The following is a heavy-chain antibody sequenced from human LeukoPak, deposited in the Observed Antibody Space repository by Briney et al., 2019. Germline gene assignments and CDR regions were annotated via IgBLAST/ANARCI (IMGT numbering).Heavy chain of an antibody. CDR1: GFTFSNFA. V-gene: IGHV3-23*01. CDR3: AKMKGHPLPKYYMDV. J-gene: IGHJ6*01. CDR2: IINSGDT. D-gene: IGHD1-26*01. Sequence: PGGSLRLSCAASGFTFSNFAMSWVRRTPGKGLEWVSGIINSGDTLYGDSVKGRFTISRDNSKNTLYLEMNSLRADDTAIYYCAKMKGHPLPKYYMDVWGQGTTVTVSS.